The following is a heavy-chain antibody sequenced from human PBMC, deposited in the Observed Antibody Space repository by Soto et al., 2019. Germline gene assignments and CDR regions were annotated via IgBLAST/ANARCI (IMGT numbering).Heavy chain of an antibody. CDR1: GFSLSTSGVG. J-gene: IGHJ4*02. D-gene: IGHD2-21*02. V-gene: IGHV2-5*02. CDR3: AHTGGPNCGGDCYPFYYFDY. CDR2: IYWDDDK. Sequence: SGPTLVNPTQTLTLTCTFSGFSLSTSGVGVGWIRQPPGKALEGLALIYWDDDKRYSPSLKSRLTITKDTSKNQVVLTMTNMDPVDTATYYCAHTGGPNCGGDCYPFYYFDYWGQGTLVTVSS.